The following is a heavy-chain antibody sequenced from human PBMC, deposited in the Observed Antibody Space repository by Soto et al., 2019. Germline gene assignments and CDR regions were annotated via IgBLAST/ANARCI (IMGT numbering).Heavy chain of an antibody. V-gene: IGHV4-31*03. CDR2: IYYSGST. Sequence: PSETLSLTCTVSGGSISSGAYYWSWIRQHPGKGLEWIGYIYYSGSTYYNPSLKSRVSISVDTSKNQFSLKLSSVTAADTAVYFCARTFNDRSTWYFDLWGRGTLVTSPQ. D-gene: IGHD3-16*01. J-gene: IGHJ2*01. CDR3: ARTFNDRSTWYFDL. CDR1: GGSISSGAYY.